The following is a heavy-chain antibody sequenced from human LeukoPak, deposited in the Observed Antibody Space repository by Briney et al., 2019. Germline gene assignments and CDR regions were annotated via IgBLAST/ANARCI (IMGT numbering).Heavy chain of an antibody. CDR1: GFPFSSYS. V-gene: IGHV3-21*04. CDR2: ISSGTSFI. CDR3: ARAVIAALHGDWFDP. Sequence: GGSLRLSCAASGFPFSSYSMNWVRQAPGKGLEWVSSISSGTSFIYYADSVKGRFTISRDNAKNSLYLQMNSLRAEDTAVYYCARAVIAALHGDWFDPWGQGTLVTVSS. J-gene: IGHJ5*02. D-gene: IGHD6-6*01.